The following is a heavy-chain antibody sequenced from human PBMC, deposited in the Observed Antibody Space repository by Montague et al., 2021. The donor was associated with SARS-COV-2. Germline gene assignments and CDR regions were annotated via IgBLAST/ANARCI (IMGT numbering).Heavy chain of an antibody. D-gene: IGHD3-3*01. CDR3: GRARITFFGVVIGPLDY. CDR1: GFTFSDYY. CDR2: ISSSSSFR. J-gene: IGHJ4*02. Sequence: LSLSLAASGFTFSDYYMSWIRQAPGKGLEWVSYISSSSSFRNYADSVKGRFTISRDNAKNSLYLQMNSLRAEDTAVYFCGRARITFFGVVIGPLDYWGQGTLVTVSS. V-gene: IGHV3-11*05.